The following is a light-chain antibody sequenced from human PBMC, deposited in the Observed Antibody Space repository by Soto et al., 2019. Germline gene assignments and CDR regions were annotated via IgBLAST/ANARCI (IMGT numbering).Light chain of an antibody. Sequence: EIVLKPSPGTLSLSPGERATLSCRASQSFSSSYLAWYQQKPGQAPRLLIYGASSRATGIADRFIGSGAGTDFTITIIRLVPEDVAVYYCQQYGSSPLYTFGQGTKLEIK. CDR2: GAS. J-gene: IGKJ2*01. CDR3: QQYGSSPLYT. V-gene: IGKV3-20*01. CDR1: QSFSSSY.